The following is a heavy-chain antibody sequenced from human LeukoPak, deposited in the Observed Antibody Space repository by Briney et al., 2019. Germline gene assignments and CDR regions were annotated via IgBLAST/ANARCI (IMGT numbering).Heavy chain of an antibody. CDR1: GFTFSGYG. CDR3: AKVRSFYYFDY. Sequence: PGGSLRLSCAASGFTFSGYGMQWVRQAPGKGLEWVAFIRYDGVNIYYADSVKGRFTISRDNSKNTLYLQMSSLRAEDTAVYYCAKVRSFYYFDYWGQGTLVTVSS. V-gene: IGHV3-30*02. J-gene: IGHJ4*02. CDR2: IRYDGVNI.